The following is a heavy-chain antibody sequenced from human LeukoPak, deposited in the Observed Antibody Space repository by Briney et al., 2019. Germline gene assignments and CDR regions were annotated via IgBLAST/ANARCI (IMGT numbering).Heavy chain of an antibody. D-gene: IGHD6-6*01. Sequence: PSETLSLTCTVSGGSISSSPYYWAWIRQSPGKGLEWIGSIFYTGRTYYNPSLESQVSISVDTSKNHLSLTLTSVTAADTAVYFCARDRPFNPLVYWGQGTLVIVSS. V-gene: IGHV4-39*07. J-gene: IGHJ4*01. CDR3: ARDRPFNPLVY. CDR2: IFYTGRT. CDR1: GGSISSSPYY.